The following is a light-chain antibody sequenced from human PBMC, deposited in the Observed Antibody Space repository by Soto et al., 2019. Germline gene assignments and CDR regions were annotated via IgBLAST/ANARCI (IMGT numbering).Light chain of an antibody. J-gene: IGLJ2*01. CDR3: QTDVRDLTRV. CDR2: GNS. CDR1: SSNIGAGYD. V-gene: IGLV1-40*01. Sequence: QSVLTQPPSVSGAPGQRVTISCTGSSSNIGAGYDVHWYQQLPGTAPKLLIYGNSNRPSGVPDRFSGSKSGTSASLAITGPHADYGADANGQTDVRDLTRVVGGGA.